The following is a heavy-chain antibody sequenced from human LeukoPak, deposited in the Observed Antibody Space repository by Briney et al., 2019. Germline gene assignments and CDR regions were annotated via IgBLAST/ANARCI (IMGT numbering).Heavy chain of an antibody. CDR3: ARDSLTTDNWFDP. CDR1: GGSISSGSYY. J-gene: IGHJ5*02. D-gene: IGHD4-11*01. CDR2: IYTSGST. Sequence: SQTLSLTCTVSGGSISSGSYYWSWIRQPAGKGLEWIGRIYTSGSTNYNPSLKSRVTISVDTSKNQFSLKLSSVTAADTAVYYCARDSLTTDNWFDPRGQGTLVTVSS. V-gene: IGHV4-61*02.